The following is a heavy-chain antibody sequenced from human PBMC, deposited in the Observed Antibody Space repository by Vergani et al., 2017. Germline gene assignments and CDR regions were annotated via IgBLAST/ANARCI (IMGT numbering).Heavy chain of an antibody. Sequence: VQLVESGGGLVKPGGSLRLSCAASGFTFSSYAMSWVRQAPGKGLEWVSAISGSGGSTYYADSVKGRFTISRDNSKNTLYLQMNSLRAEDTAVYYCAREGYYYDSSGYYYYFDYWGQGTLVTVSS. D-gene: IGHD3-22*01. V-gene: IGHV3-23*04. CDR1: GFTFSSYA. CDR3: AREGYYYDSSGYYYYFDY. CDR2: ISGSGGST. J-gene: IGHJ4*02.